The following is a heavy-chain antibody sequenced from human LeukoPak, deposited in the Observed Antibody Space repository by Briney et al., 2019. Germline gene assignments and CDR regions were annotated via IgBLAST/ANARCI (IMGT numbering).Heavy chain of an antibody. Sequence: SETLSLTCAVYGGSFSGYYWSWIRQPPGKGLEWIGEINHSGSTNYNPSLKSRVTIPVDTSKNQFSLKLSSVTAADTAVYYCARIHRYCSGGACYVLDNWGQGTLVAVSS. J-gene: IGHJ4*02. D-gene: IGHD2-15*01. CDR3: ARIHRYCSGGACYVLDN. CDR2: INHSGST. CDR1: GGSFSGYY. V-gene: IGHV4-34*01.